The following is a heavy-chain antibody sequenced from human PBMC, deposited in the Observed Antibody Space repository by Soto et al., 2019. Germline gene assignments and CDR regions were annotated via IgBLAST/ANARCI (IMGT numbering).Heavy chain of an antibody. CDR2: ISSSSSYI. V-gene: IGHV3-21*01. J-gene: IGHJ4*02. D-gene: IGHD3-16*02. CDR3: ARDLAEIQVIIFGGVIANYFDY. Sequence: GGSLRLSCAASGFTFSSYSMNWVRQAPGKGLEWVSSISSSSSYIYYADSVKGRFTISRDNAKNSLYLQMNSLRAEDTAVYYCARDLAEIQVIIFGGVIANYFDYWGQGTLVTVSS. CDR1: GFTFSSYS.